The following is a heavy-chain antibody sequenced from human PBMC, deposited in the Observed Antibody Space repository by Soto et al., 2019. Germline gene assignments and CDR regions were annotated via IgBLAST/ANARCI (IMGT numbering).Heavy chain of an antibody. J-gene: IGHJ4*02. D-gene: IGHD5-12*01. CDR2: ISYDGSNK. CDR3: AKDDKVDGYNYGY. V-gene: IGHV3-30*18. CDR1: GFTFSSYG. Sequence: QVHLVESGGGVAQPGRSLRLSCAASGFTFSSYGMHWVRQAAGKGLEWVAVISYDGSNKYDADSVQGRFTISRDNSKNPLCLQRTSLRAADTAVYYCAKDDKVDGYNYGYWGQGTQVTVSS.